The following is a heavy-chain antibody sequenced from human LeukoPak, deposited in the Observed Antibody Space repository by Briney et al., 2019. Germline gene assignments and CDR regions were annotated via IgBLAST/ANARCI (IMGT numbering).Heavy chain of an antibody. CDR1: GGTFSSYA. Sequence: ASVKVSCKASGGTFSSYAISWVRQAPGQGLEWVGGIIPIFGTANYAQKFQGRVTITTDESTSTAYMELSSLRSEDTAVYYCARQGNTAMATFDYWGQGTLVTVSS. D-gene: IGHD5-18*01. J-gene: IGHJ4*02. V-gene: IGHV1-69*05. CDR2: IIPIFGTA. CDR3: ARQGNTAMATFDY.